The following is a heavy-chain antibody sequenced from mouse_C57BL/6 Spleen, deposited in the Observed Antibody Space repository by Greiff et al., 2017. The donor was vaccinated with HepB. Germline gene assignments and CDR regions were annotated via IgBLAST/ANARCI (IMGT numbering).Heavy chain of an antibody. CDR3: ARLYGSSYYAMDY. Sequence: EVQRVESGGGLVKPGGSLKLSCAASGFTFSSYAMFWVRQTPEKRLEWVATISDGGSYTYYPDNVKGRFTISRDNAKNNLYLQMSHLKSEDTAMYYCARLYGSSYYAMDYWGQGTSVTVSS. CDR2: ISDGGSYT. CDR1: GFTFSSYA. V-gene: IGHV5-4*01. J-gene: IGHJ4*01. D-gene: IGHD1-1*01.